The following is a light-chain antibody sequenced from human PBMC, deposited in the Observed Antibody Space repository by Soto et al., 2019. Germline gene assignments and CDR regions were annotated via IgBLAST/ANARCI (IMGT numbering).Light chain of an antibody. V-gene: IGLV2-8*01. CDR3: KSYAGSNTYV. J-gene: IGLJ1*01. CDR1: KSDIGVYDF. CDR2: EVV. Sequence: QSVLTQPPSASGSPGQSVTFSCTGTKSDIGVYDFVSWYQHHPGKAPRLIIYEVVQRPSGVPDRFSGSKSGNTASLTVSGLQAADEADYFCKSYAGSNTYVFGSGTKLTVL.